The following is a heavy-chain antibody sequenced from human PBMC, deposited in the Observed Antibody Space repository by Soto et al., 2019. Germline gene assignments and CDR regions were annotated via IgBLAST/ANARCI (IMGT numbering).Heavy chain of an antibody. J-gene: IGHJ5*02. Sequence: GGSPRLSCAASGFTFSSYGMHWVRQAPGKGLEWVAVISYDGSNKYYADSGKGRFTISRDNSKNTLYLQMNSLRAEDTAVYYCAKDVGSGWYPLTQWFDPWGQGTLVTVSS. CDR2: ISYDGSNK. D-gene: IGHD6-19*01. V-gene: IGHV3-30*18. CDR3: AKDVGSGWYPLTQWFDP. CDR1: GFTFSSYG.